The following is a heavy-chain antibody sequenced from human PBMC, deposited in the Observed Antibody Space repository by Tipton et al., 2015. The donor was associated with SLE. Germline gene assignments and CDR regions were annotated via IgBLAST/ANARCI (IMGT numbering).Heavy chain of an antibody. CDR1: GGSISSADYY. D-gene: IGHD2-15*01. V-gene: IGHV4-61*08. J-gene: IGHJ3*02. CDR3: AIPTTQHCSGGGCYRHDAFDI. Sequence: TLSLTCTVSGGSISSADYYWSWIRQPPGKGLEWLGYIYFSGTTNYNPSLNSRVTISVDTSKNQFSLKLNSVTAADTAVYYCAIPTTQHCSGGGCYRHDAFDIWGQGTMFTVSS. CDR2: IYFSGTT.